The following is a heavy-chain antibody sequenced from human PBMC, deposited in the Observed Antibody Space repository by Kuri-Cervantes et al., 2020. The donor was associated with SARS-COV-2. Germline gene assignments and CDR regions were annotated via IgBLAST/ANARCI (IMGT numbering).Heavy chain of an antibody. J-gene: IGHJ4*02. CDR2: ISSGSDYI. CDR1: GITFRTYS. Sequence: GESLKISCAASGITFRTYSMIWVRQAPGKGLEWVSSISSGSDYIYYADSMKGRFTISRDNAKSSLYLQMNSLRAEDTAVYYCARDARITIFGVVIIEQVFDYWGQGTLVTVSS. D-gene: IGHD3-3*01. CDR3: ARDARITIFGVVIIEQVFDY. V-gene: IGHV3-21*04.